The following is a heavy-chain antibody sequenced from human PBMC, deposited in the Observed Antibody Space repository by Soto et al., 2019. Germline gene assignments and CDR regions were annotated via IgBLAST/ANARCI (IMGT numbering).Heavy chain of an antibody. D-gene: IGHD3-3*01. CDR1: GYTFTSYY. CDR2: INPSGGST. CDR3: ARVHHTNTIFGVGRAQTDAFDI. Sequence: ASVKVSCKASGYTFTSYYMHWVRQAPGQGLEWMGIINPSGGSTSYAQKFQGRVTMTRDTSTSTVYMELSSLRSEDTAVYYCARVHHTNTIFGVGRAQTDAFDIWGQGTMVTVSS. V-gene: IGHV1-46*03. J-gene: IGHJ3*02.